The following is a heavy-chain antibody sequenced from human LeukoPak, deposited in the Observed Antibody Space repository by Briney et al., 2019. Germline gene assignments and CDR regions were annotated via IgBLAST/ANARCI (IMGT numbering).Heavy chain of an antibody. CDR3: AIAPSLTGYYGNDY. Sequence: GGSLRLSWAASGFTFSDYTMSWVRQAAGKGLGWVSSISPSSTYIYYADSVKGRFTISRDNSKNTLYLQMNSLRAEDTAVYYCAIAPSLTGYYGNDYWGQGTLVTVSS. CDR2: ISPSSTYI. J-gene: IGHJ4*02. D-gene: IGHD3-9*01. CDR1: GFTFSDYT. V-gene: IGHV3-21*04.